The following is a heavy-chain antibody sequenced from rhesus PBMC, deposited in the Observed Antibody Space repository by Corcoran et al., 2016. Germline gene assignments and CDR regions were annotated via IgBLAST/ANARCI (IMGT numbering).Heavy chain of an antibody. D-gene: IGHD3-28*01. CDR1: GGSISSSY. J-gene: IGHJ4*01. CDR3: ARTRLFYYGSGYFDY. CDR2: IYGSGSST. Sequence: QLQLQESGPGLVKPSETLSVTCAVSGGSISSSYWSWIRQAPGKGREWIGYIYGSGSSTNYNPSLKSRVTLSVDASKNQLSLKLSSVTAADTAVYYCARTRLFYYGSGYFDYWGQGVLVTVSS. V-gene: IGHV4-169*01.